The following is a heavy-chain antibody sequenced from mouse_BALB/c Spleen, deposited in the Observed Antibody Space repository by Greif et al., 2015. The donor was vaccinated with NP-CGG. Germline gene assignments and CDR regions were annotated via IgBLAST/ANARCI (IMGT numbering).Heavy chain of an antibody. V-gene: IGHV1-82*01. CDR3: ARKRVATDYFDY. D-gene: IGHD1-1*01. CDR2: IYPGDGDT. Sequence: QVQLKDSGPELVKPGASVKISCKASGYAFSSSWMNWVKQRPGQGLEWIGRIYPGDGDTNYNGKFKGKATLTADKSSSTAYMQLSSLTSVDSAVYFCARKRVATDYFDYWGQGTTLTVSP. CDR1: GYAFSSSW. J-gene: IGHJ2*01.